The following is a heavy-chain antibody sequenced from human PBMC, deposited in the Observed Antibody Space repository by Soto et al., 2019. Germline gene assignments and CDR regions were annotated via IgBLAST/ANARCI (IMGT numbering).Heavy chain of an antibody. CDR1: GGSISSYY. Sequence: SETLSLTCSVSGGSISSYYWSWTRQPPGKGLEWIGYISYSGSTKYNPSLKSRVTVLKDRSQNQFSLKLTSVTAADTAVYYCVRVSDWFDPWGQGTLVTVSS. J-gene: IGHJ5*02. CDR3: VRVSDWFDP. CDR2: ISYSGST. V-gene: IGHV4-59*01.